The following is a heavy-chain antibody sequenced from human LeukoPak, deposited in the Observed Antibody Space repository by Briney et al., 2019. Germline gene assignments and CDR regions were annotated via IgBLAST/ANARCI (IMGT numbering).Heavy chain of an antibody. Sequence: GGSLRLSCAVSGITLSNYGMTWVRQAPGKGLEWVAGISDTGRRKNYDGSVMARFITSRDNPKNKLYLQMNSLRAEDTAVYFCAKRGVVIRVMLVGFHKDAYYFDAWGKRALVTVSS. D-gene: IGHD3-16*01. CDR1: GITLSNYG. J-gene: IGHJ4*02. CDR2: ISDTGRRK. V-gene: IGHV3-23*01. CDR3: AKRGVVIRVMLVGFHKDAYYFDA.